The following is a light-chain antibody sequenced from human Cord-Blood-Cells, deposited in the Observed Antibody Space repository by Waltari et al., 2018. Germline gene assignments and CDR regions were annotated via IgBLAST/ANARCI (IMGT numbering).Light chain of an antibody. CDR2: AAS. CDR3: QQSYSTLALT. CDR1: QSISSY. V-gene: IGKV1-39*01. Sequence: DIQITQSPSSLSASVRDRVTITCRASQSISSYLNWYQQKTGKAPKLLIYAASSLQSGVPSRFSGSGSGTDFTLTISSLQPEDFATYYCQQSYSTLALTFGGGTKVEIK. J-gene: IGKJ4*01.